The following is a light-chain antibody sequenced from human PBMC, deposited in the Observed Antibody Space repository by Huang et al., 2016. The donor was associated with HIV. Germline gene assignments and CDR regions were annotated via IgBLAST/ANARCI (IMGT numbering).Light chain of an antibody. V-gene: IGKV3-15*01. CDR1: QSVSSD. CDR2: GAS. Sequence: EIVLTQSPATLSVSPGETASLSCRASQSVSSDLVWYQQKHGQAPRFLIYGASARATGTPARFTGSGSGTEFTLTISNLQSEDFAVYYCQQFNGWPRTFGQGTKVEIK. CDR3: QQFNGWPRT. J-gene: IGKJ1*01.